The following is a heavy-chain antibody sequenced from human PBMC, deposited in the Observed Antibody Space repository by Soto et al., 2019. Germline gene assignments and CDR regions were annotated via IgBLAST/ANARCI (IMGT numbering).Heavy chain of an antibody. Sequence: SETLSLTCAVSDGSISSSNWWSWVRQPPGKGLEWIGEIYHSGSTNYNPSLKSRVTISVDKSKNQFSLKLSSVTAADTAVYYCARVRYSSSWYGGYYYYYGMDVCGQGTPVTVYS. D-gene: IGHD6-13*01. CDR1: DGSISSSNW. J-gene: IGHJ6*02. CDR3: ARVRYSSSWYGGYYYYYGMDV. CDR2: IYHSGST. V-gene: IGHV4-4*02.